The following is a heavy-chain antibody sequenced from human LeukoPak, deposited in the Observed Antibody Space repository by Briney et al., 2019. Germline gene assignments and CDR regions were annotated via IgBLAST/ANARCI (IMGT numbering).Heavy chain of an antibody. CDR3: ARDRGGERDAFDI. D-gene: IGHD3-16*01. J-gene: IGHJ3*02. CDR1: GGSISSYY. Sequence: SETLSLTCTASGGSISSYYWSWIRQPPGKGLEWIGYIYYSGSTNYNPSLKSRVTISVDTSKNQFSLKLSSVTAADTAVYYCARDRGGERDAFDIWGQGTMVTVSS. V-gene: IGHV4-59*01. CDR2: IYYSGST.